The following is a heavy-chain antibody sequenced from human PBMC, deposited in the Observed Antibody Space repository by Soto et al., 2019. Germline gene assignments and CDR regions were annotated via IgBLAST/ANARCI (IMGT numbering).Heavy chain of an antibody. Sequence: PSETLSLTCTVSGGSITNDNYYWGWIRQPPGKGLEWIGYVYYSGSSHYNPSLKSRLIISMDTSKNQFSLRLSSVTAADTAVYYCAATSWFDNSGSTYWGQGAVGTVS. V-gene: IGHV4-30-4*01. J-gene: IGHJ4*02. CDR1: GGSITNDNYY. D-gene: IGHD3-22*01. CDR2: VYYSGSS. CDR3: AATSWFDNSGSTY.